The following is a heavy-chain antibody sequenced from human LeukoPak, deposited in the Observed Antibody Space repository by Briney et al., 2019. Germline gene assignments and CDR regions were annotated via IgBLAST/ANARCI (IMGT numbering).Heavy chain of an antibody. J-gene: IGHJ4*02. CDR1: GFTFSSYA. D-gene: IGHD2-15*01. CDR2: ISGSGGST. V-gene: IGHV3-23*01. CDR3: AKERGVVVVAATKYYFDY. Sequence: GGSLRLSCAASGFTFSSYAMSWVRQAPGKGLEWVSAISGSGGSTYYADSVKGRFTISRDNSKNTLHLQMNSLRAEDTAVYYCAKERGVVVVAATKYYFDYWGQGTLVTVSS.